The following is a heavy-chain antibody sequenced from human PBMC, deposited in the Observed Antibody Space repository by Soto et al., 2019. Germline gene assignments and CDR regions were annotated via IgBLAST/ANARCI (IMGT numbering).Heavy chain of an antibody. Sequence: GASVKVSCKASGYTFTSYGISWVRQAPGQGLEWMGLISAYNGNTNYAQKFQGRVTMTRDTSTSTVYMELSSLRSEDTAVYYCARENRPYYYYYGMDVWGQGTTVTVSS. D-gene: IGHD3-10*01. CDR3: ARENRPYYYYYGMDV. CDR2: ISAYNGNT. CDR1: GYTFTSYG. J-gene: IGHJ6*02. V-gene: IGHV1-18*01.